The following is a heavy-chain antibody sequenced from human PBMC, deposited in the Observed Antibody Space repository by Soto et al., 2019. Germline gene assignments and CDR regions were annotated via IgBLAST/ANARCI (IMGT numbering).Heavy chain of an antibody. V-gene: IGHV1-18*04. CDR2: ISADNGYT. Sequence: QVQLVQSGAEVKKPGASVKVSCKASGYTFNNYGISWVRQAPGQGLEWMGWISADNGYTNYAQYLQGRVTMTTDTSTNTVYMELRSLRSDDTAVYYCARDQGRSYYVANDYWGQGTLVTVSP. CDR3: ARDQGRSYYVANDY. J-gene: IGHJ4*02. CDR1: GYTFNNYG. D-gene: IGHD1-26*01.